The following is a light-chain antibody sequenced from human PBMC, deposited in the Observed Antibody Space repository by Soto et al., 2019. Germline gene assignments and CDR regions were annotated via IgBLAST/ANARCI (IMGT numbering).Light chain of an antibody. J-gene: IGKJ1*01. CDR2: AAS. V-gene: IGKV1-39*01. Sequence: DIQMTQSPSSLSASVGDRVTITCRASQTISNFLNWYQQKPGKAPNLLIYAASTLESGVPSRFSGSGSGTEFTLTISSLQPEDFATYYCQQSFSTPPTFGQGTKVDI. CDR3: QQSFSTPPT. CDR1: QTISNF.